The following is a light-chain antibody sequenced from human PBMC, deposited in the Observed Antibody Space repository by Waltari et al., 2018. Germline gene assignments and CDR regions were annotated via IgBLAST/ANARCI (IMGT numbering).Light chain of an antibody. CDR2: TAS. CDR3: QNYNRAPFT. V-gene: IGKV1-27*01. CDR1: QGIGNY. Sequence: DIQMTQSPSSLSASVGDRVTITCRASQGIGNYLAWYQQKPGTVPKLLIYTASTLQSGVPSRFSGSGSAADFTLPISSLQPEDAATYYGQNYNRAPFTFGPGTRVDIK. J-gene: IGKJ3*01.